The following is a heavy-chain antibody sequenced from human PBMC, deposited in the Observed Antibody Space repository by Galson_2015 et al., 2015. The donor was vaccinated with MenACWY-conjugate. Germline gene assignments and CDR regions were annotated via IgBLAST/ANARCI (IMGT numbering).Heavy chain of an antibody. V-gene: IGHV3-21*04. J-gene: IGHJ3*02. CDR3: ARGGSYEGYAFDI. Sequence: SLRLSCAASGFTFSSFSMNWVRQAPGKGLEWVSSISATSATIYYADSVKGRFTISRDNPKNTLYLQMNGLRVEDTAVYYCARGGSYEGYAFDIWGQGTMITVSS. D-gene: IGHD3-3*01. CDR1: GFTFSSFS. CDR2: ISATSATI.